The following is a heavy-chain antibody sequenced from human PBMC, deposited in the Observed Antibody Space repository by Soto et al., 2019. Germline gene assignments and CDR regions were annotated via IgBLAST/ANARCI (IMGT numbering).Heavy chain of an antibody. CDR2: MSYDGVNT. CDR1: GFTFSRYG. Sequence: LRLSCAASGFTFSRYGMHWVRQAPGKGMEWVAVMSYDGVNTDYADSVKGRFTISRDISKNTLYLQMNSLRAEDTAVYYCAKVPVPYCASTACPNYVDYWGQGTLVTVSS. J-gene: IGHJ4*02. V-gene: IGHV3-30*18. CDR3: AKVPVPYCASTACPNYVDY. D-gene: IGHD2-2*01.